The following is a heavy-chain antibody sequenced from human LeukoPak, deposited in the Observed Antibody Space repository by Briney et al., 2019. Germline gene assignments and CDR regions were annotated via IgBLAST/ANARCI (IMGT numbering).Heavy chain of an antibody. D-gene: IGHD1-14*01. J-gene: IGHJ3*02. V-gene: IGHV3-21*01. Sequence: GGSLRLSCAASGFTFSSYSMNWVRQAPGKGLEWVSSISSSSSYIYYADSVKGRFTISRDNAKNSLYLQMNSLRAEDTAVYYCARVIFYATEAFDIWGQGTMVTVSS. CDR2: ISSSSSYI. CDR3: ARVIFYATEAFDI. CDR1: GFTFSSYS.